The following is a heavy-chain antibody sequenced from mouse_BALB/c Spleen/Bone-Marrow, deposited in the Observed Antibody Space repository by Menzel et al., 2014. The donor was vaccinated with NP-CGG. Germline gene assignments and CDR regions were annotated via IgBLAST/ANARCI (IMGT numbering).Heavy chain of an antibody. CDR3: ARSYGYYALFAY. CDR1: GFNIRDTY. J-gene: IGHJ3*01. V-gene: IGHV14-3*02. CDR2: IDPANDNT. D-gene: IGHD2-3*01. Sequence: EVKLQESGAEFVKPGASVKLSCTASGFNIRDTYMHWVKRRPEQGLEWIGRIDPANDNTKYDPRFQGKATITADTSSNTSYLQLSSLTSDDTAVYYSARSYGYYALFAYWGQRTLVTVS.